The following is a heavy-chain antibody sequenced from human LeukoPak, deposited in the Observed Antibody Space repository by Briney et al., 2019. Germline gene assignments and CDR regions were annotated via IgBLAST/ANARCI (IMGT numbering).Heavy chain of an antibody. V-gene: IGHV3-30-3*01. J-gene: IGHJ4*02. CDR3: ARREDCSGASCYDAFDY. CDR1: GFTLSRYA. D-gene: IGHD2-15*01. CDR2: ISYDVSNK. Sequence: PGRSLRLSCAASGFTLSRYATHWVRQAPGKGLEGVAFISYDVSNKYCSDSVKGRFNISRDNSKNTLYLQMNSLRAEDTAVYYCARREDCSGASCYDAFDYWGLGTLVTVSS.